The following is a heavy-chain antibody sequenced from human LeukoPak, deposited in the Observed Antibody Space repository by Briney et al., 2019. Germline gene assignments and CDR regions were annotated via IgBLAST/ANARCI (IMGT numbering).Heavy chain of an antibody. CDR2: INGDSYYT. J-gene: IGHJ4*02. CDR1: GFTFSSYA. V-gene: IGHV3-23*01. Sequence: PGGSLRLSCAASGFTFSSYAMSWVRQAPGKGLEWVSAINGDSYYTYYADSVQGRFTISRDNSKNTLYLQMNSLRAEDTALYYCANFVDTSMGGNDYWGQGTLVTVSS. D-gene: IGHD5-18*01. CDR3: ANFVDTSMGGNDY.